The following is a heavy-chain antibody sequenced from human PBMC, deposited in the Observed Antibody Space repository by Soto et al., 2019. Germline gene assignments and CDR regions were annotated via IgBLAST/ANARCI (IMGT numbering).Heavy chain of an antibody. V-gene: IGHV3-33*01. CDR2: IWYDGSNK. Sequence: QVQLVESGGGVGQPGRSLRLSCAASGFTFSSYGMHWVRQAPGKGLEWVAVIWYDGSNKYYADSVKGRFTISRDNSKNTLYLQMNSLRGEGKAVYYCARIHFDFWRGPWDYYYGMDVWGQGTTVTVSS. D-gene: IGHD3-3*01. CDR3: ARIHFDFWRGPWDYYYGMDV. J-gene: IGHJ6*02. CDR1: GFTFSSYG.